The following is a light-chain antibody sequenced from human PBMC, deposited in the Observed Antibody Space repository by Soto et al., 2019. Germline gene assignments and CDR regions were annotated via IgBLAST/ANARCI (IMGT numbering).Light chain of an antibody. CDR2: GAS. J-gene: IGKJ1*01. CDR3: QQYGRSPPWT. V-gene: IGKV3-20*01. Sequence: EIVLTQSPATLSSSPGERATLSCRASQSVSSYLAWYQQKPGQAPRLLFYGASNRATGIPDRFSASGSGTDFTLTISRLEPEDLAMYYCQQYGRSPPWTFGQGTKVEI. CDR1: QSVSSY.